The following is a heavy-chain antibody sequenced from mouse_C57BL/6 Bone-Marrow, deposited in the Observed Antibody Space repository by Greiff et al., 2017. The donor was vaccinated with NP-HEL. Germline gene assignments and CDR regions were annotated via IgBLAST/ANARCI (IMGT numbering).Heavy chain of an antibody. CDR1: GFNIKDDY. J-gene: IGHJ3*01. V-gene: IGHV14-4*01. CDR2: IDPENGDT. Sequence: EVQRVESGAELVRPGASVKLSCTASGFNIKDDYMHWVKQRPEQGLEWIGWIDPENGDTEYASKFQGKATITADTSSNTAYLQLSSLTSEDTAVYYCTAYYYGSSYWFAYWGQGTLVTVSA. CDR3: TAYYYGSSYWFAY. D-gene: IGHD1-1*01.